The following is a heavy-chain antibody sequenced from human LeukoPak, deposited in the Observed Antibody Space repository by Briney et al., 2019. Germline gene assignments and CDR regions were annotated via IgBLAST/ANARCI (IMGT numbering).Heavy chain of an antibody. J-gene: IGHJ4*02. CDR3: AREEVFGVVIVKNFDY. CDR2: INPSGGST. CDR1: GYTFTSYY. D-gene: IGHD3-16*02. V-gene: IGHV1-46*01. Sequence: GASVKVSCKASGYTFTSYYMHWVRQAPGQGLEWMGIINPSGGSTSYAQKFQGRVTMTRDTSTSTVYMELSSLRSEDTAVYYCAREEVFGVVIVKNFDYSRQGTLVTVSS.